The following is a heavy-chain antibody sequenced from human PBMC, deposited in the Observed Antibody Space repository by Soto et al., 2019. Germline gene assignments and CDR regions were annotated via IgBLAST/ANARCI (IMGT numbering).Heavy chain of an antibody. CDR1: GFTFSGSA. D-gene: IGHD3-9*01. J-gene: IGHJ6*04. Sequence: EVQLVESGGGLVQPGGSLKLSCAASGFTFSGSAMHWVRQASGKGLEWVGRIRSKANSYATAYAASVKGRFTISRDDSKNTAYLQMNSLKTEDTAVYYCTREAYDIFELGDYYYYYGMDVWGKGTTVTVSS. V-gene: IGHV3-73*02. CDR3: TREAYDIFELGDYYYYYGMDV. CDR2: IRSKANSYAT.